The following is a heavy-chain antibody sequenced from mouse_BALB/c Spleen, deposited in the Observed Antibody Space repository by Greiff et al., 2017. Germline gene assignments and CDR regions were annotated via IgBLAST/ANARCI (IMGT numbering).Heavy chain of an antibody. CDR1: GYTFTDYY. CDR2: IYPGSGNT. CDR3: ARKGDYGNRAWFAY. D-gene: IGHD2-1*01. V-gene: IGHV1-77*01. Sequence: VQLQQSGAELARPGASVKLSCKASGYTFTDYYINWVKQRTGQGLEWIGEIYPGSGNTYYNEKFKGKATLTADKSSSTAYMQLSSLTSEDSAVYFCARKGDYGNRAWFAYWGQGTLVTVSA. J-gene: IGHJ3*01.